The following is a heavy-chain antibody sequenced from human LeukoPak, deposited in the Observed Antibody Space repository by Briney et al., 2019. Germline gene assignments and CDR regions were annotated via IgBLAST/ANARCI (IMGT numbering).Heavy chain of an antibody. D-gene: IGHD1-14*01. CDR3: SRDRLRGHLTGESLY. J-gene: IGHJ4*02. CDR1: GYPFVNFG. CDR2: ISAYNGNT. Sequence: ASVKVSCKASGYPFVNFGLTWVRQAPGQGLEWMGWISAYNGNTHYAQKFRDRLTMTTDTSTTTAYLELRSLKSDDTADYYCSRDRLRGHLTGESLYWGQGTLVTVSS. V-gene: IGHV1-18*01.